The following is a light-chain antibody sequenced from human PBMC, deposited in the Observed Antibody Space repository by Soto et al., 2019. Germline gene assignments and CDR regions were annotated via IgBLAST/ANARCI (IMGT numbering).Light chain of an antibody. V-gene: IGKV1-5*03. CDR1: QTIRSW. J-gene: IGKJ1*01. Sequence: DIQMTQSPSTLSGSVGDRVTINCRASQTIRSWLAWYQQKPGKAPKLLIYKASTLKSGVPSRFSGSGSGTEFTLTISSLQPDDFATYYCQHYNSYSEAFGQGTNVDI. CDR2: KAS. CDR3: QHYNSYSEA.